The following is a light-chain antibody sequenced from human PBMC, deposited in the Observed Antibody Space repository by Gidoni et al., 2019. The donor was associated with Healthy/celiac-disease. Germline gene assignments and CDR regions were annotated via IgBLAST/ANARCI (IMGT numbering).Light chain of an antibody. CDR1: SSDVGGYNY. J-gene: IGLJ2*01. CDR2: DVS. V-gene: IGLV2-14*01. Sequence: QSALTQPASVSGSPGQSITISRTGTSSDVGGYNYVSWYQQHPGKAPKLMIYDVSNRPSGVSNRFSCSKSGNTASLTISGLQAEDEADYYCSSYTSSSIVVFGGGTKLTVL. CDR3: SSYTSSSIVV.